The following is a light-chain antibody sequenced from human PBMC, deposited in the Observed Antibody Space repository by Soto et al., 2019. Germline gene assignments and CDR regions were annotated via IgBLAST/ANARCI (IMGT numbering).Light chain of an antibody. CDR3: QQSYSAHLT. J-gene: IGKJ1*01. CDR2: GAS. CDR1: QTISNN. V-gene: IGKV1-39*01. Sequence: DIQVTQSPSSLSAFVGDRVTITCRTSQTISNNLNWYQQQPGKAPNLLIYGASSLQSGVPSRFSGSGSGTDFTLTISSLQPEDFATDFCQQSYSAHLTFGQGTKV.